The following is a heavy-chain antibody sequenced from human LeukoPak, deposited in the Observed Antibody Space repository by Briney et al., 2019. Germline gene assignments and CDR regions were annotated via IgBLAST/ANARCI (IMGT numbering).Heavy chain of an antibody. CDR2: TRHDESNK. J-gene: IGHJ6*03. Sequence: GGSLRLACVASGFTFSSYGMHWVRQAPGKGLEWVAFTRHDESNKFYADSVKGRFTISRDNSKNTLYLQMSSLRAEDTALYYCAKQMVERQQDYYMDVWGKGTSVTVSS. D-gene: IGHD2-15*01. V-gene: IGHV3-30*02. CDR3: AKQMVERQQDYYMDV. CDR1: GFTFSSYG.